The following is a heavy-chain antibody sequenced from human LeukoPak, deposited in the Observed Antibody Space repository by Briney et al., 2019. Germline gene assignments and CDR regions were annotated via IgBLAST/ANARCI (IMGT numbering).Heavy chain of an antibody. CDR2: IYYSGST. D-gene: IGHD6-6*01. CDR3: ARDSVLYYFDS. J-gene: IGHJ4*02. V-gene: IGHV4-59*12. Sequence: TPSETLSLTCTVSGGSISSYYWSWIRQPPGKGLEWIGYIYYSGSTNYNPSLKSRVTISVDTSKKHFSLELSSVTAADTAVYYCARDSVLYYFDSWGQGTLVTVSS. CDR1: GGSISSYY.